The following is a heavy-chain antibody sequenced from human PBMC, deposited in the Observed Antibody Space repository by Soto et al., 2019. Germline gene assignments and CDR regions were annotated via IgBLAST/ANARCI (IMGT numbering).Heavy chain of an antibody. CDR1: GVPFGSRA. Sequence: RSRGLACVASGVPFGSRAMRWVRQGPGKGLEWVSTITDTGGGTKYADSVRGRFTISXXXSXXTXXLXXSXXRDEDSAVYYCARGSKDSYPGTRIFDFWGRGT. J-gene: IGHJ4*02. V-gene: IGHV3-23*01. CDR3: ARGSKDSYPGTRIFDF. CDR2: ITDTGGGT. D-gene: IGHD3-10*01.